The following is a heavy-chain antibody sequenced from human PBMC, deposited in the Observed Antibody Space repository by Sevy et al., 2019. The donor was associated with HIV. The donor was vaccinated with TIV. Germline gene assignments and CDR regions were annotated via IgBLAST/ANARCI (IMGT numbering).Heavy chain of an antibody. CDR2: ISAYNGNT. CDR3: ARTDTLEDIVVVVAATPPDY. D-gene: IGHD2-15*01. J-gene: IGHJ4*02. V-gene: IGHV1-18*01. Sequence: ASVKVSCKASGYTFTSYGISWVRQAPGQELEWMGWISAYNGNTNYAQKLQGRVTMTTDTSTGTAYMELRSLRSDDTAVYYCARTDTLEDIVVVVAATPPDYWGQGTLVTVSS. CDR1: GYTFTSYG.